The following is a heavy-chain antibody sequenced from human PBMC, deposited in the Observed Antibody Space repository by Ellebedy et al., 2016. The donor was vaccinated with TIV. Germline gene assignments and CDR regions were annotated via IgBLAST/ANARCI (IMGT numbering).Heavy chain of an antibody. CDR2: INHSGST. J-gene: IGHJ3*02. V-gene: IGHV4-34*01. CDR1: GGSISGYY. CDR3: AKDRALIGRMVRGVIITDRANDAFDI. D-gene: IGHD3-10*01. Sequence: SETLSLTXTVSGGSISGYYWSWIRQPPGKGLEWIGEINHSGSTNYNPSLKSRVTISVDTSKNQFSLKLSSVTAADTAVYYCAKDRALIGRMVRGVIITDRANDAFDIWGQGTMVTVSS.